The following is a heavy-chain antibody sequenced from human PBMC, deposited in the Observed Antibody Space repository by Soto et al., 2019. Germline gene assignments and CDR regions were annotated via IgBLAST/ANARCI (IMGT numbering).Heavy chain of an antibody. Sequence: TSETLSLTCAVYGGSFSGYYWSWIRQPPGKGLEWIGEINHSGSTNYNPSLKSRVTISVDTSKNQFSLKLSSVTAADTAVYYCARGRGSGWYRYYYYYYGMDVWGQGTTVTVSS. V-gene: IGHV4-34*01. CDR2: INHSGST. CDR1: GGSFSGYY. CDR3: ARGRGSGWYRYYYYYYGMDV. J-gene: IGHJ6*02. D-gene: IGHD6-19*01.